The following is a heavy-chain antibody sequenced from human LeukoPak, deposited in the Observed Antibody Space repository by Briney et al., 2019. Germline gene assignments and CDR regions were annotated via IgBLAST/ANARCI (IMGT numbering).Heavy chain of an antibody. CDR1: GFTVSSNY. Sequence: GSLRLSCAASGFTVSSNYMSWVRQAPGKGLEWVSSISSSSSYIYYADSVKGRFTISRDNARNSLYLQMDSLRAEDTAVYYCARDTLNYDTSGYYYWGQGILVTVSS. D-gene: IGHD3-22*01. J-gene: IGHJ4*02. V-gene: IGHV3-21*01. CDR2: ISSSSSYI. CDR3: ARDTLNYDTSGYYY.